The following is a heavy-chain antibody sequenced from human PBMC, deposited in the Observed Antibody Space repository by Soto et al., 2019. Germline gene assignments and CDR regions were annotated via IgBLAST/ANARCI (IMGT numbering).Heavy chain of an antibody. V-gene: IGHV3-30*18. CDR1: GFTFSSYG. CDR3: AKEASPIAVAGTFFRY. J-gene: IGHJ4*02. CDR2: ISYDGSNK. Sequence: GGSLRLSCAASGFTFSSYGMHWVRQAPGKGLEWVAVISYDGSNKYYADSVKGRFTISRDNSKNTLYLQMNSLRAEDTAVYYCAKEASPIAVAGTFFRYWGQGTLVTVSS. D-gene: IGHD6-19*01.